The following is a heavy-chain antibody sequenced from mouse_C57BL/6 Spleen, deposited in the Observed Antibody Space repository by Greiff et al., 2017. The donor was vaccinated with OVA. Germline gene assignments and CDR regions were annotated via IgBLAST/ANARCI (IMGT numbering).Heavy chain of an antibody. CDR1: GFTFSDFY. Sequence: EVKVVESGGGLVQSGRSLRLSCATSGFTFSDFYMEWVRQAPGKGLEWIAASRNKANDYTTEYSASVKGRFIVSRDTSQSILYLQMNALRAEDTAIYYCARAYGNYRAMDYWGQGTSVTVSS. D-gene: IGHD2-1*01. J-gene: IGHJ4*01. V-gene: IGHV7-1*01. CDR3: ARAYGNYRAMDY. CDR2: SRNKANDYTT.